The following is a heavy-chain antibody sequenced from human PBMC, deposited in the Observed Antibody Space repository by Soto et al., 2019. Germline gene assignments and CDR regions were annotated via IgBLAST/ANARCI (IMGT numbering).Heavy chain of an antibody. CDR3: VRISVRPRAIRTAPGRWYFDL. D-gene: IGHD1-1*01. CDR2: ISTSGSTL. Sequence: VQLLESGGDLVQPGGSLRLSCAASGFSFSDYYMSWIRQAPGKGLEWISYISTSGSTLFYADSVKGRFTISRDNARNSLYLQISSLRAEDTAVYYCVRISVRPRAIRTAPGRWYFDLWGRGALATVSS. V-gene: IGHV3-11*01. CDR1: GFSFSDYY. J-gene: IGHJ2*01.